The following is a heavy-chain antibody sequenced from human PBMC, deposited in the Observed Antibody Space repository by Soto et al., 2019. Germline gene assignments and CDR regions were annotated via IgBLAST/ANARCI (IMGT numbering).Heavy chain of an antibody. J-gene: IGHJ5*02. Sequence: ETLSLTCAVSGYSISSGYYWGWIRQPPGKGLEWIGSIYHSGSTYYNPSLKSRVTISVDTSKNQFSLKLSSVTAADTAVYYCARVGVRANWFDPWGQGTLVTVSS. CDR2: IYHSGST. CDR1: GYSISSGYY. V-gene: IGHV4-38-2*01. CDR3: ARVGVRANWFDP. D-gene: IGHD2-8*01.